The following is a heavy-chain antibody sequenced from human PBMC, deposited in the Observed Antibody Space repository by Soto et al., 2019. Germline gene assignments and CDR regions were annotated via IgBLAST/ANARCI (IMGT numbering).Heavy chain of an antibody. J-gene: IGHJ4*02. V-gene: IGHV4-34*01. CDR1: GGSFSGYY. Sequence: SETLSLTCAVYGGSFSGYYWSWIRQPPGKGLEWIGEINHSGSTNYNPSLKSRVTISVDTSKNQFSLKLSSVTAADTAVYYCATAGIDYDILTGYYLGGYYFDYWGQGTLV. D-gene: IGHD3-9*01. CDR2: INHSGST. CDR3: ATAGIDYDILTGYYLGGYYFDY.